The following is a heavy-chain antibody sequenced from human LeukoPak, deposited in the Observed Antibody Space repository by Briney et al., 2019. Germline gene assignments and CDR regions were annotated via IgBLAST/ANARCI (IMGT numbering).Heavy chain of an antibody. J-gene: IGHJ5*02. V-gene: IGHV3-30*18. CDR2: ISYDGSNK. CDR1: GFTFSSYG. D-gene: IGHD3-22*01. CDR3: AKDRSDYYDSSGPEWFDP. Sequence: GGSLRLPCAASGFTFSSYGMHWVRQAPGKGLEWVAVISYDGSNKYYADSVKGRFTISRDNSKNTLYLQMNSLRAEDTAVYYCAKDRSDYYDSSGPEWFDPWGQGTLVTVSS.